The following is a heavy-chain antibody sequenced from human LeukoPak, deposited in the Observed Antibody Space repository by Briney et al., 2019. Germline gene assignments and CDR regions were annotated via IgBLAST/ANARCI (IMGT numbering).Heavy chain of an antibody. V-gene: IGHV3-13*01. D-gene: IGHD2-21*02. CDR2: INSAGDT. J-gene: IGHJ6*02. Sequence: QSGGSLRLSCAASTFTFSSYDMHWVRQAAGKGLEWVSSINSAGDTFYSGSVKGRFTISRENAKNSLYLQMTSLRAGDTAVYYCARVGVTGAMDVWGQGATVAVSS. CDR3: ARVGVTGAMDV. CDR1: TFTFSSYD.